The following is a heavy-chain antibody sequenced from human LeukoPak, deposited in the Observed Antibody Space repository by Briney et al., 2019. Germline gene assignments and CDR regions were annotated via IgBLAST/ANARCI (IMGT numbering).Heavy chain of an antibody. CDR2: IYPGDSDT. J-gene: IGHJ4*02. V-gene: IGHV5-51*01. CDR1: GYSFTSYW. Sequence: GESLKISCKGSGYSFTSYWIGWVRQMPGKVLEWMGIIYPGDSDTRYSPSFQGQVTISADKSISTAYPQWSSLKASDTAMYYCARPLATSLSGSYFLVWGQGTLVTVSS. D-gene: IGHD3-10*01. CDR3: ARPLATSLSGSYFLV.